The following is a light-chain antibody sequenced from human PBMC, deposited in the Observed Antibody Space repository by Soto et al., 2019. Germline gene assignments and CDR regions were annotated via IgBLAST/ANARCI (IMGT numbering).Light chain of an antibody. Sequence: EVVMTQSPATLSVSPGERATLSCRASESVSRNLAWYQQKPGQAPRLLIYDASTRATGIPDRFSGGGSGTEFTLTISSLQSEDFATYYCQQANSFPPTFGQGTKVEIK. CDR1: ESVSRN. V-gene: IGKV3-15*01. CDR3: QQANSFPPT. CDR2: DAS. J-gene: IGKJ1*01.